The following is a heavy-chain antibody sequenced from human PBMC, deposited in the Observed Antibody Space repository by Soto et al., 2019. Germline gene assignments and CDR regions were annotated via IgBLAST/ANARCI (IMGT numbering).Heavy chain of an antibody. Sequence: SGPTLVNPTQTLTLTCTFSGFSLSTSGMCVSWIRQPPGKALEWLALIDWDDDKYYSTSLKTRLTISKDTSKNQVVLTMTNMDPVDTATYYCARIPSYCSGGSCYPPGDYYYGMDVWGQGTTVTVSS. J-gene: IGHJ6*02. CDR3: ARIPSYCSGGSCYPPGDYYYGMDV. CDR2: IDWDDDK. CDR1: GFSLSTSGMC. V-gene: IGHV2-70*01. D-gene: IGHD2-15*01.